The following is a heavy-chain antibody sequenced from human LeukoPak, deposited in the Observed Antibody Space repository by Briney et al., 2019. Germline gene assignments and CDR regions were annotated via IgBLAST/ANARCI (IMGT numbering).Heavy chain of an antibody. J-gene: IGHJ4*02. Sequence: PSETLSLTCTVSGGSIGTYSWNWIRQPPGKGLEWIGSTFYTGSTNYNPSLKTRLTISVYTSKNQFSLNLTSVTAADTAVYYCARHSVEGYASSHFDYWGQGALVAVSS. V-gene: IGHV4-59*08. CDR1: GGSIGTYS. CDR3: ARHSVEGYASSHFDY. D-gene: IGHD6-13*01. CDR2: TFYTGST.